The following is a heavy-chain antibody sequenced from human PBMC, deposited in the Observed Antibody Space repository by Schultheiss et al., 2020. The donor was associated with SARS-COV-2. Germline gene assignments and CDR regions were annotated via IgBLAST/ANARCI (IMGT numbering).Heavy chain of an antibody. Sequence: SETLSLTCTVSGGSISSGGYYWSWIRQHPGKGLEWIGYIYYSGSTYYNPSLQSRVSISADKSQNQFSLKLSSVTAADTAVYYCARDLYGMDVWGQGTTVTVSS. CDR2: IYYSGST. J-gene: IGHJ6*02. CDR3: ARDLYGMDV. CDR1: GGSISSGGYY. V-gene: IGHV4-31*03.